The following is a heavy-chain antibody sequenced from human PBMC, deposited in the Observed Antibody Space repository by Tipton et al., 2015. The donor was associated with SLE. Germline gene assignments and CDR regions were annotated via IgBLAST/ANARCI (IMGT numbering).Heavy chain of an antibody. CDR3: ARYKTRGSAFDI. J-gene: IGHJ3*02. Sequence: TLSLTCAVYDGSFSAYYWTWIRQPPGKGLEWIGEINHSGTTNNNPSLKSRVTMSVDTSKKQFSLKLSSATAADTAVYYCARYKTRGSAFDIWGQGTMVTVSS. V-gene: IGHV4-34*10. CDR2: INHSGTT. CDR1: DGSFSAYY. D-gene: IGHD3-10*01.